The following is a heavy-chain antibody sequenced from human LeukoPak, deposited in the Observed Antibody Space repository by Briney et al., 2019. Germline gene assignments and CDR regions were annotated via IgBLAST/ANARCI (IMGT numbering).Heavy chain of an antibody. J-gene: IGHJ4*02. CDR3: AKDGYSDY. Sequence: TGGSLRLSCAASGFTFSSYAMSWVRQAPGKGLEWVSAISGSGGSTYYAGSVKGRFTISRDNSKNALYLQMNSLRAEDTVVYYCAKDGYSDYWGQGTLVTASS. V-gene: IGHV3-23*01. D-gene: IGHD4-23*01. CDR2: ISGSGGST. CDR1: GFTFSSYA.